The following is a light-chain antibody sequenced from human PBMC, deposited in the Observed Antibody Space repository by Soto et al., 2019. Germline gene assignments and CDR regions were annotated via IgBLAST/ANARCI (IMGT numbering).Light chain of an antibody. CDR1: SSHIGTNT. CDR3: AAWDDSLSVLYV. Sequence: QSVLTQPPSASGTPGQRVTISCSGSSSHIGTNTVSWYQQLPATAPKLLIYNNNQRPSGVPDRFSGSKSGTSASLAISGLQSEDEADYYCAAWDDSLSVLYVFGTGTKVTVL. CDR2: NNN. J-gene: IGLJ1*01. V-gene: IGLV1-44*01.